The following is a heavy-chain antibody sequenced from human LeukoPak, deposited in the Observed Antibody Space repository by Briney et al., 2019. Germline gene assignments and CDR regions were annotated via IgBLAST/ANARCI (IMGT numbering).Heavy chain of an antibody. CDR3: ASSGLWIGQYYFDY. V-gene: IGHV3-66*02. Sequence: PGGSLRLSCAASGLTVSSNYMRWVRQAPGKGLEWVSVIYSGGSTYYADSVKGRFTISRDNSKNTLYLQMNSLRAEDTAVYYCASSGLWIGQYYFDYWGQGTLVTVSS. D-gene: IGHD6-19*01. CDR1: GLTVSSNY. CDR2: IYSGGST. J-gene: IGHJ4*02.